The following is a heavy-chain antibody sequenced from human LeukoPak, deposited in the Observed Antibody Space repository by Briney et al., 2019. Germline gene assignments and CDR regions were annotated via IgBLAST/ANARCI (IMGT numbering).Heavy chain of an antibody. V-gene: IGHV4-39*01. CDR2: IYYSGFP. CDR3: ARHGDYYGSGPDY. CDR1: DDSIRRGFY. Sequence: SETLSLTCSVSDDSIRRGFYWGWLRQPPGQGLEWIGNIYYSGFPYYNPSLKSRVTISLDMSKTEFSLKLTSVTAADTAVYYCARHGDYYGSGPDYWGQGTLVTVPS. J-gene: IGHJ4*02. D-gene: IGHD3-10*01.